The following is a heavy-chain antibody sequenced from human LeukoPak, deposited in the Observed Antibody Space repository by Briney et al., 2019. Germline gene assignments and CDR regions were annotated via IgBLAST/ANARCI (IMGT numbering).Heavy chain of an antibody. V-gene: IGHV1-18*01. CDR3: AKYDFWSGYLDY. Sequence: ASVKVSCKASGYTFTNYGISWLRQAPGQGLEWLGWISAYNGNTNYAQNLQGRVTTTTDTSTNTAYMELRSLRSDDTAVYYCAKYDFWSGYLDYWGQGTLVIVSS. D-gene: IGHD3-3*01. J-gene: IGHJ4*02. CDR1: GYTFTNYG. CDR2: ISAYNGNT.